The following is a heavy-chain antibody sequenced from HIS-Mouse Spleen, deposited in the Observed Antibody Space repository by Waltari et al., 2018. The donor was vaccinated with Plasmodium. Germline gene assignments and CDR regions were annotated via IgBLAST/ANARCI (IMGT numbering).Heavy chain of an antibody. J-gene: IGHJ4*02. CDR1: GGSISSSSYY. V-gene: IGHV4-39*07. D-gene: IGHD1-7*01. Sequence: QLQLQESGPGLVKPSETLSLTCTVSGGSISSSSYYWGWIRQPPGKGLEWIGRIYYSGRTKENPSRKGRVTISVEPSKNQFSLNLSSVTAADTAVYYCARDRITGTSYFDYWGQGTRVTVSS. CDR2: IYYSGRT. CDR3: ARDRITGTSYFDY.